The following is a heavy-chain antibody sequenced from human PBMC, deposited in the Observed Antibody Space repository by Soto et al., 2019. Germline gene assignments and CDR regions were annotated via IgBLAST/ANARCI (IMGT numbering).Heavy chain of an antibody. J-gene: IGHJ6*02. CDR1: GGSISSYY. CDR2: IYTGGST. D-gene: IGHD5-18*01. Sequence: QVQLQESGPGLVKPSETLSVTCTVSGGSISSYYWTWIRQPAGKGLEWIGRIYTGGSTNYNPSLKTRVTMSVDTSKNQFSRNLGSVTAADTAVYYCARDGSPRGYRYGSYYYGMDVWGQGTTVTVSS. V-gene: IGHV4-4*07. CDR3: ARDGSPRGYRYGSYYYGMDV.